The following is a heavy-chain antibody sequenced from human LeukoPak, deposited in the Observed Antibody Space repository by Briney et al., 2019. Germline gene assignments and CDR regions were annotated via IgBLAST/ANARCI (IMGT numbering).Heavy chain of an antibody. J-gene: IGHJ4*02. CDR2: IVVGSGNT. V-gene: IGHV1-58*02. CDR1: GFTFSSSA. D-gene: IGHD3-9*01. CDR3: AAGRYFDLVDY. Sequence: ASVKVSCKASGFTFSSSAMQRVRQARGQRLEWMGWIVVGSGNTNYAQKFQERVTITRDMSTSTAYMELSSLRSEDTAVYYCAAGRYFDLVDYWGQGTLVTVSS.